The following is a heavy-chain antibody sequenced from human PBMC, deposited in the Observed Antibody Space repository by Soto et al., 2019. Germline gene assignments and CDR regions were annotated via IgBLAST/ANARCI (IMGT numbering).Heavy chain of an antibody. Sequence: SETLSRTCTVSGGSISSRSYYWGWIRQPPGKGLEWIGSIYYSGNAYYNPSLKSRVAVSVDTSKNQFSLKVTSVTATDTAVYYCARHKDTSSRYLLPDFWGQGTLVTVSS. CDR1: GGSISSRSYY. D-gene: IGHD6-13*01. CDR2: IYYSGNA. V-gene: IGHV4-39*01. J-gene: IGHJ4*02. CDR3: ARHKDTSSRYLLPDF.